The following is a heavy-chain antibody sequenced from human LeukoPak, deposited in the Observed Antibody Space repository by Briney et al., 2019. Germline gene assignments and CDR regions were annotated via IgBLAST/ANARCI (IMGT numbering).Heavy chain of an antibody. CDR1: AGSFSGYY. D-gene: IGHD3-22*01. V-gene: IGHV4-34*01. Sequence: PSETLSLTCAVYAGSFSGYYWSWIRQPPGKGLEWIGEINHSGSTNYNPSLKSRVTISVDTSKNQFSLKLSSVTAADTAVYYCAASYYDSSGGDYWGQGTLVTVSS. CDR2: INHSGST. CDR3: AASYYDSSGGDY. J-gene: IGHJ4*02.